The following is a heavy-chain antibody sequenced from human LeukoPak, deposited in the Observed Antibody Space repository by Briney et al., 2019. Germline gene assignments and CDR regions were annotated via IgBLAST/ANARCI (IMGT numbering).Heavy chain of an antibody. CDR1: GGSISSYY. Sequence: SETLSLTCTVSGGSISSYYWSWIRQPPGKGLGWIGYIYYSGSTNYNPSLKSRVTISVDTSKNQFSLKLRSVTAADTAVYYCARHDASGYDFLEYWGQGTLVTVSS. J-gene: IGHJ4*02. CDR2: IYYSGST. V-gene: IGHV4-59*08. D-gene: IGHD3-22*01. CDR3: ARHDASGYDFLEY.